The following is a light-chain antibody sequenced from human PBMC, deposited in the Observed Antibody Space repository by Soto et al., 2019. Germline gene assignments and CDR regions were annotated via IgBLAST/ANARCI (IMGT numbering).Light chain of an antibody. CDR2: EVS. J-gene: IGLJ3*02. V-gene: IGLV2-14*01. Sequence: SALTQPASVSESPGQSITISCTGTSSVVGGYNYVSWYQHHPGKAPKLMIYEVSNRPSGVSNRFSGSKSGNTASLTISGLQAEDEANYYCSSYTGSSTPVFGGGTKVTVL. CDR3: SSYTGSSTPV. CDR1: SSVVGGYNY.